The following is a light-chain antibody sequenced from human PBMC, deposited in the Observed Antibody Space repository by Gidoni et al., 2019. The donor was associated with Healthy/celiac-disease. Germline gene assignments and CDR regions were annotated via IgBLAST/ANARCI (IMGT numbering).Light chain of an antibody. CDR3: QKYNNYPVT. CDR2: EAS. V-gene: IGKV1-5*03. CDR1: QSISNW. Sequence: DIQMTQSPSNLSASVGDRVTITCRASQSISNWLAWYQQKPGKVPNLRIYEASSLESGVPSRFSGSGSGTEFTLTVSNLQPDDFATYYCQKYNNYPVTFGGGTKVKIK. J-gene: IGKJ4*01.